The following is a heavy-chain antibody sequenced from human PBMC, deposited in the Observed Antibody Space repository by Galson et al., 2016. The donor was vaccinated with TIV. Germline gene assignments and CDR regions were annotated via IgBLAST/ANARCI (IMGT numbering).Heavy chain of an antibody. J-gene: IGHJ4*02. CDR1: GYIFINYY. CDR3: ARVNWARAFDY. V-gene: IGHV1-2*02. CDR2: FNPDSGAT. Sequence: SCKASGYIFINYYIHWVRQAPGQGLEWLGWFNPDSGATQYAQKFQGRVTMTRDTSISTAYMALRRLISDDTAVYYCARVNWARAFDYWGQGTQVTVSS. D-gene: IGHD7-27*01.